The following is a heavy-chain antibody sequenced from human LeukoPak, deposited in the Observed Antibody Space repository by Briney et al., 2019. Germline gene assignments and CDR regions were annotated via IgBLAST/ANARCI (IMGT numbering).Heavy chain of an antibody. D-gene: IGHD1-26*01. J-gene: IGHJ6*03. CDR2: IRYDGSND. CDR1: GFTFSSYG. CDR3: AKEVVSGMDV. Sequence: GGSLRLFCAASGFTFSSYGMHWVRQAPGKGLEWVTFIRYDGSNDYYADSVKGRFTISRDNSKNTLYLQMNSLRAEDTAVYYCAKEVVSGMDVWGKGTTVTVSS. V-gene: IGHV3-30*02.